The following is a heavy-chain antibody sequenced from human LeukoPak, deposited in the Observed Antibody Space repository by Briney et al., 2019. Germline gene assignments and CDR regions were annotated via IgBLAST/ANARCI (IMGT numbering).Heavy chain of an antibody. CDR1: GFTFSNFA. CDR3: ANTRSGATVTTLNAFDI. V-gene: IGHV3-23*01. D-gene: IGHD4-17*01. Sequence: HGGSLRLSCAASGFTFSNFAMSWVRQAPGKGLEWVSAISGSGGSTYYADSVKGRFTISRDNSKNTLYLQMNSLRAEDTAVYYCANTRSGATVTTLNAFDIWGQGTMVTVSS. CDR2: ISGSGGST. J-gene: IGHJ3*02.